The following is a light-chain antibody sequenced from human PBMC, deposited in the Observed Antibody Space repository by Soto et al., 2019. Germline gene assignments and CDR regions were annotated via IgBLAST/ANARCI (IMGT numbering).Light chain of an antibody. CDR2: AAS. CDR1: QSISSY. Sequence: DIQMTQSPSSLSASVGDRVTITFRASQSISSYLNWYQQKPGKAPKLLIYAASSLQSGVPSRFSGSGSGTDFTLTIASLQPDDFATYYCQQYETFSGTFGPGTKVDIK. V-gene: IGKV1-39*01. CDR3: QQYETFSGT. J-gene: IGKJ1*01.